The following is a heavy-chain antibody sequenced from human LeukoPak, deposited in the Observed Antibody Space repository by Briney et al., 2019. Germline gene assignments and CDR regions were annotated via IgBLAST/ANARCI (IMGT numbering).Heavy chain of an antibody. CDR3: ARGFPTSSRWFDP. Sequence: KPSETLSLTCGVYGGSFSGYHWTWIRLRPGKGLDWIGDIDHSGSAHCNPSLKSRVTISIDTSNKQFSLNLHSATAADTAVYYCARGFPTSSRWFDPWGQGTLVTVSS. CDR1: GGSFSGYH. J-gene: IGHJ5*02. D-gene: IGHD6-6*01. V-gene: IGHV4-34*01. CDR2: IDHSGSA.